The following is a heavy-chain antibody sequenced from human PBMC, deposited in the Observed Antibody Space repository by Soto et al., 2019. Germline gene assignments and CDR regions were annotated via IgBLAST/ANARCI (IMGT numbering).Heavy chain of an antibody. CDR1: GGTFSSQA. V-gene: IGHV1-69*01. CDR2: IIPVFKAT. CDR3: ARESAGEGHDSSGCWSRPVSSNGLDV. Sequence: SVKVSCTASGGTFSSQAISWVRQAPGQGLEWMGGIIPVFKATNYAQKFQGRVTITADDTTSTAYMDLYSLRSEDTAVYYCARESAGEGHDSSGCWSRPVSSNGLDVWGQGTTVTVSS. J-gene: IGHJ6*02. D-gene: IGHD3-22*01.